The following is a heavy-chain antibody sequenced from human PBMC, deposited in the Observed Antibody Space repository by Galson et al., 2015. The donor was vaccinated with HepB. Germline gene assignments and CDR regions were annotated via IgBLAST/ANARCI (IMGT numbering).Heavy chain of an antibody. CDR2: ISSSSSYI. CDR3: ARDSHGSSGYPSDY. Sequence: SLRLSCAASGFTFSSYSMNWVRQAPGKGLEWVSSISSSSSYIYYADSVKGRFTISRDNAKNSLYLQMNSLRAEDTAVYYCARDSHGSSGYPSDYWGQGTLVTVSS. D-gene: IGHD3-22*01. J-gene: IGHJ4*02. V-gene: IGHV3-21*01. CDR1: GFTFSSYS.